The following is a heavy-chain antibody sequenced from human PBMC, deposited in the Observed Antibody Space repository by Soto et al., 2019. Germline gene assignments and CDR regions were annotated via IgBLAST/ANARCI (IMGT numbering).Heavy chain of an antibody. J-gene: IGHJ6*02. CDR2: IYYSGST. V-gene: IGHV4-59*01. D-gene: IGHD3-10*01. CDR1: GGSISSYY. Sequence: PSETLSLTCTVSGGSISSYYWSWIRQPPGKGLEWIGYIYYSGSTNYNPSLKSRVTISVDTSKNQFSLKLSSVTAADTAVYYCARDKGRITMVRGVIMPDYYYGMDVWGQGTTVTVSS. CDR3: ARDKGRITMVRGVIMPDYYYGMDV.